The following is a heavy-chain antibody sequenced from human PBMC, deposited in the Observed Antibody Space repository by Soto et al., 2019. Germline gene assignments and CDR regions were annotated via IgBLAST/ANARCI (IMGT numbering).Heavy chain of an antibody. V-gene: IGHV4-39*01. D-gene: IGHD3-22*01. Sequence: SETLSLTCTASGGSISSSSYYWGWIRQPPGKGLEWIGSIYYSGSTYYNPSLKSRVTISVDTSKNQFSLKLSSVTAADTAVYYCARQITMIVVVTVGGFDPWGQGTLVTVSS. CDR3: ARQITMIVVVTVGGFDP. CDR2: IYYSGST. CDR1: GGSISSSSYY. J-gene: IGHJ5*02.